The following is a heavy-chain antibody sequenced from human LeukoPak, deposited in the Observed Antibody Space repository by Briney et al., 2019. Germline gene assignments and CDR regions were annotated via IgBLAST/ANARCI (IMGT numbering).Heavy chain of an antibody. D-gene: IGHD6-13*01. J-gene: IGHJ5*02. CDR3: AKRGYSSSLYAGWFDP. CDR2: IYYSGST. Sequence: PSETLSLTCTVSGGSISSSSYSWGWIRQPPGKGLEWIGSIYYSGSTYYNASLKSRVTISVDTSKNQFSLKLSSVTAADTAVYYCAKRGYSSSLYAGWFDPWGQGTLVTVSS. V-gene: IGHV4-39*07. CDR1: GGSISSSSYS.